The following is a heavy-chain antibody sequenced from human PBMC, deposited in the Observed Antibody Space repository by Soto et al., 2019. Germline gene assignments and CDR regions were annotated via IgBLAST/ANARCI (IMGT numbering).Heavy chain of an antibody. CDR1: GYTFTSYY. J-gene: IGHJ4*02. CDR3: ARDQGSGWTFDY. CDR2: INPSGGSS. D-gene: IGHD6-19*01. V-gene: IGHV1-46*01. Sequence: QVQLVQSGAEVKKPGASVKVSCKASGYTFTSYYMHWVRQAPGQGLEWMGIINPSGGSSSYAQKFQGRVTMTRDTSTSTVYMELSSLRSEDTAVYYCARDQGSGWTFDYWGQGTLVTVSS.